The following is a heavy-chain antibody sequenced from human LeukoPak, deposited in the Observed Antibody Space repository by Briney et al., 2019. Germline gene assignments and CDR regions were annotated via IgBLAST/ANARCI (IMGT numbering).Heavy chain of an antibody. CDR1: GFTFNTYN. Sequence: GGSLRLSCAGSGFTFNTYNMNWVRQAPGKGLEWVSSISSSSSYIYYADSVKGRFTISRDNAKNSLYLQMNSLRAEDTAVYYCARFALKTPPTDWGQGTLVTVSS. V-gene: IGHV3-21*01. J-gene: IGHJ4*02. CDR2: ISSSSSYI. CDR3: ARFALKTPPTD.